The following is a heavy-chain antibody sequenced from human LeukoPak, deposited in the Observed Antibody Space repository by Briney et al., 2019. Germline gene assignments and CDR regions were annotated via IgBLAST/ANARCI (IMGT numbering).Heavy chain of an antibody. V-gene: IGHV2-5*02. D-gene: IGHD5-12*01. CDR2: IYWDDDK. CDR3: APRRHSGYVSYNYYSTAV. CDR1: GFSLSTSGVG. J-gene: IGHJ6*03. Sequence: SGPTLVKPTQTLTLTCTFSGFSLSTSGVGVGWIRQPPGKALEWLALIYWDDDKRYSPSLKSRLTITKDTSKNQVVLTMTNMDPVDTPPYYCAPRRHSGYVSYNYYSTAVWGKGTTVTVSS.